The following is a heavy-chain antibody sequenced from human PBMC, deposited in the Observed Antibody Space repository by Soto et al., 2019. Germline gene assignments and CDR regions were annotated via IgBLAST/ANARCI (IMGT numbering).Heavy chain of an antibody. J-gene: IGHJ4*02. D-gene: IGHD2-2*01. V-gene: IGHV3-23*01. CDR1: GFTFSSYA. CDR2: ISGSGGST. Sequence: HPGGSLRLSCAASGFTFSSYAMSWVRQAPGKGLEWVSAISGSGGSTYYADSVKGRFTISRDNSKNTLYLQMNSLRAEDTAVYYCAKDGGYCSSTSCYAEFDYWGQGT. CDR3: AKDGGYCSSTSCYAEFDY.